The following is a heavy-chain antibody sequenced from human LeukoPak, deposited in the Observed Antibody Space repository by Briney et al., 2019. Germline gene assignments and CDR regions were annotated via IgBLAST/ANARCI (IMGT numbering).Heavy chain of an antibody. D-gene: IGHD3-22*01. Sequence: GGSLRLSCAASGITFSSHAMCWVRQAPGKGLEWVAGISDSGGRTNYADSVKGRFTISRDNSKNTLYLQMNSLRAEDTAVYFCAKRGVVSRVILVGFHKEAYYFDSWGQGALVTVSA. CDR2: ISDSGGRT. J-gene: IGHJ4*02. CDR1: GITFSSHA. V-gene: IGHV3-23*01. CDR3: AKRGVVSRVILVGFHKEAYYFDS.